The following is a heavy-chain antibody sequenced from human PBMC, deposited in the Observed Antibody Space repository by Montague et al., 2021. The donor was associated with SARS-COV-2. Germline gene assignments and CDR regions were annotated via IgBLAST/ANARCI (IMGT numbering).Heavy chain of an antibody. CDR1: GFAFSTYA. D-gene: IGHD1-26*01. V-gene: IGHV3-23*01. CDR3: AKRASGADN. CDR2: ISKSGKST. J-gene: IGHJ4*02. Sequence: SLRLSCAASGFAFSTYAMNWVRQAPGKGLEWVSVISKSGKSTFYADSVKGRFTISRDNSKNTLYLQVNSLRAEDTAVYYCAKRASGADNWGQGTLVTVSS.